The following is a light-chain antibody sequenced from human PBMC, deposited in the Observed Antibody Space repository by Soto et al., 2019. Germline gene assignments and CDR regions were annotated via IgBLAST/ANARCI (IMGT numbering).Light chain of an antibody. CDR3: MQSTRWPPT. CDR1: QTLVFSDGKTF. CDR2: KVP. Sequence: DVVVTQSPLSLPVTLGQPASPPCGSGQTLVFSDGKTFLIWFQQRPGQSPRRLIYKVPTRDSWVPGRFRGSASSTNVTLKIRSVEAEVVGVYYCMQSTRWPPTLGQGTKVEIK. V-gene: IGKV2-30*01. J-gene: IGKJ1*01.